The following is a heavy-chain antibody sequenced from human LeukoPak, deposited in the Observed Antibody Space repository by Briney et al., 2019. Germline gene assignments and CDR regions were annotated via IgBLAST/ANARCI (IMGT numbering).Heavy chain of an antibody. J-gene: IGHJ4*02. CDR1: GFTFSTYA. V-gene: IGHV3-23*01. CDR2: ISIVTTKT. CDR3: AKGRKWELPSDH. Sequence: GGSLRLSCAASGFTFSTYAMSWVRQAPGKGLEWVSAISIVTTKTYYADSVKGRFTISRDNSKNILYLQMNNLRAEDTAIYYCAKGRKWELPSDHWGQGTLVTVSS. D-gene: IGHD1-26*01.